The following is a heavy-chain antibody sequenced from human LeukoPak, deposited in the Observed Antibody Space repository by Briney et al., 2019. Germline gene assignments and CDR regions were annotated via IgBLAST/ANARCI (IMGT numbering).Heavy chain of an antibody. Sequence: SETLSLTCTVSGGSISSSTYHWRWIRRPPGKGLEWIGSFTGNTYSNPSLKSRVTISLDTSKNQFSLKLTSVTPADTAMYYCTRLVNGRPLDLSGQGVLVTVSS. V-gene: IGHV4-39*01. CDR3: TRLVNGRPLDL. D-gene: IGHD2-8*01. CDR1: GGSISSSTYH. J-gene: IGHJ4*02. CDR2: FTGNT.